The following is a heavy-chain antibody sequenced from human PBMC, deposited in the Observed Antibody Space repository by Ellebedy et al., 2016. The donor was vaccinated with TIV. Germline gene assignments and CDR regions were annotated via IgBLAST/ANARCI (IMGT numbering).Heavy chain of an antibody. D-gene: IGHD3-22*01. CDR1: GFTFDDYA. V-gene: IGHV3-9*01. J-gene: IGHJ4*02. CDR2: ISWNSGSI. CDR3: AKDIHSSGYYPDD. Sequence: GGSLRLXXAASGFTFDDYAMHWVRQALGKGLEWVSGISWNSGSIGYADSVKGRFTISRDNAKNSLYLQMNSLRAEDTALYYCAKDIHSSGYYPDDWGQGTLVTVSS.